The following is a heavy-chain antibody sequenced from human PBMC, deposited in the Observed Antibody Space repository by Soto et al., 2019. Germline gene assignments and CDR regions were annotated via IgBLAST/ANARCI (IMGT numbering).Heavy chain of an antibody. CDR1: GYTLTELS. CDR3: TTDRGTHYGLDY. V-gene: IGHV1-24*01. Sequence: ASVKVSCKVSGYTLTELSMHWVRQAPGKGLEWMGGFDPEDGETIYAQKFQGRVTMTEDTSTDTAYMELSSLRSEDTAVYYCTTDRGTHYGLDYWGLGTLVTVSS. J-gene: IGHJ4*02. CDR2: FDPEDGET. D-gene: IGHD4-17*01.